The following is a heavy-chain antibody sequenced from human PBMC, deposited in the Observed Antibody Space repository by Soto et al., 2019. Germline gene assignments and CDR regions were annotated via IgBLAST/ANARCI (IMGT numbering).Heavy chain of an antibody. D-gene: IGHD2-15*01. J-gene: IGHJ4*02. CDR3: ARGYCSGGSCYKYYFDY. Sequence: QVQLQESGPGLVKPSQTLSLTCTVSGGSISSGGYYWSWIRQHPGKGLEWIGYIYYSGSTYYNPSLRGRVTISVDTSKNQFSLKLSSVTGADTAVYYCARGYCSGGSCYKYYFDYWGQGTLVTVSS. CDR1: GGSISSGGYY. V-gene: IGHV4-31*03. CDR2: IYYSGST.